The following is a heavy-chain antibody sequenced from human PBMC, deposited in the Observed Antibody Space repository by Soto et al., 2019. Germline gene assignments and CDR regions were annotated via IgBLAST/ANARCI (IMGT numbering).Heavy chain of an antibody. CDR2: IIPILGIA. V-gene: IGHV1-69*02. CDR1: GGTFSSYT. Sequence: ASVKVSCKASGGTFSSYTISWVRQAPGQGLEWMGRIIPILGIANYAQKFQGRVTITADKSTSTAYMELSSLRSEDTAVYYCARGSSGWYSEYYFDYWGQGTLVTVSS. J-gene: IGHJ4*02. D-gene: IGHD6-19*01. CDR3: ARGSSGWYSEYYFDY.